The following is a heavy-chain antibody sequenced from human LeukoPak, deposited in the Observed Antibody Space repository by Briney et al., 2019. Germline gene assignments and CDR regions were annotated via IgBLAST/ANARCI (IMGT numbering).Heavy chain of an antibody. CDR1: GGSISSYY. CDR2: IYYSGSS. Sequence: SQTLSLTCTVSGGSISSYYWSWIRQPPGNRLQWIGYIYYSGSSNYNPSLKSRVTISVDTSKNQFSLKLSSVTAADTAVYYCARDRGYCSGGSCYTPIGYYYGMDVWGQGTTVTVSS. V-gene: IGHV4-59*12. J-gene: IGHJ6*02. CDR3: ARDRGYCSGGSCYTPIGYYYGMDV. D-gene: IGHD2-15*01.